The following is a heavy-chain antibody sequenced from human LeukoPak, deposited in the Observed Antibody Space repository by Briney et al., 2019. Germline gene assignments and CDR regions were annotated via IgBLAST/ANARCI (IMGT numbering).Heavy chain of an antibody. J-gene: IGHJ4*02. V-gene: IGHV3-23*01. D-gene: IGHD6-13*01. CDR2: ISGSGGST. Sequence: GGSLRLSCAASGFTFSSYAMSWVRQAPGKGLEWVSAISGSGGSTYYADSVKGRFTISRDNSKNTLYLQMNSLRAEDTAVYYCVKDRRKEGAAAKYDYWGQGTLVTVSS. CDR1: GFTFSSYA. CDR3: VKDRRKEGAAAKYDY.